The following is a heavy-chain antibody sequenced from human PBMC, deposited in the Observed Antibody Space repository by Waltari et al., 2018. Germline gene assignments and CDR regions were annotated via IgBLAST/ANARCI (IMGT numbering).Heavy chain of an antibody. Sequence: EVQLVESGGASVQPGGSLRLSCAASGFIFGSLELNWVRQAPGKGPEWVSYISSAARTIYYADSVKGRFTISRDNAKNVLYLQMNSLRAEDSGVYYCARDQGPAGYNWFDHWGQGTLVTVSS. CDR3: ARDQGPAGYNWFDH. CDR2: ISSAARTI. CDR1: GFIFGSLE. J-gene: IGHJ5*02. V-gene: IGHV3-48*03. D-gene: IGHD3-10*01.